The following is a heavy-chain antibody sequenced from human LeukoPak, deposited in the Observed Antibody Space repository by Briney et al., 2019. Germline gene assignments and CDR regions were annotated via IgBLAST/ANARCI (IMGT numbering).Heavy chain of an antibody. Sequence: SETLSLTCTVSGGSISSSSYYWGWIRQPPGKGLEWIGSIYYSGSTYYNPSLKSRVTISVDTSKNQSSLKLSSVTAADTAVYYCARHPLADSGSYPGYWGQGTLVTVSS. J-gene: IGHJ4*02. CDR3: ARHPLADSGSYPGY. CDR2: IYYSGST. D-gene: IGHD1-26*01. CDR1: GGSISSSSYY. V-gene: IGHV4-39*01.